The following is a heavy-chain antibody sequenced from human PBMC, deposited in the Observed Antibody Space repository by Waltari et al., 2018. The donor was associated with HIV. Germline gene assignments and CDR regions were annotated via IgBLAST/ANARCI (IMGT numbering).Heavy chain of an antibody. V-gene: IGHV3-30*18. Sequence: QVQLVESGGGVVQPGRSLRLSCAASGFTFSSYGMHWVRQAPGKWLEGVSVISYDGSNKYYAESVKGRFTISRDNSKNTLYLQMNSLRAEDTAVYYCAKEIIVGATTVDYWGQGTLVTVSS. CDR3: AKEIIVGATTVDY. CDR1: GFTFSSYG. CDR2: ISYDGSNK. J-gene: IGHJ4*02. D-gene: IGHD1-26*01.